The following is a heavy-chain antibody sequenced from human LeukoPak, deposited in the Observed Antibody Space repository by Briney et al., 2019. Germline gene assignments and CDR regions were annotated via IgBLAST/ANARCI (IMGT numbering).Heavy chain of an antibody. CDR3: ARDLSGSSSSWYNGMDV. CDR2: IYTSGST. J-gene: IGHJ6*02. D-gene: IGHD6-13*01. Sequence: SGTLSLTCTVSGGSISSYYWSWIRQPAGKGLEWIGRIYTSGSTNYNPSLKSRVTMSVDTSKNQFSLKLSSVTAADTAVYYCARDLSGSSSSWYNGMDVWGQGTTVTVSS. V-gene: IGHV4-4*07. CDR1: GGSISSYY.